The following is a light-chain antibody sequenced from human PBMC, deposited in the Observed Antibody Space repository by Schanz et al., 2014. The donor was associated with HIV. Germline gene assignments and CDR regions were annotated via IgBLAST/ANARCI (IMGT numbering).Light chain of an antibody. J-gene: IGKJ2*01. CDR2: ATS. CDR1: QRLSSSY. V-gene: IGKV3-20*01. Sequence: EIVLTQSPGSLSLSPGGRATLSCGASQRLSSSYLAWYQQKRDQPPRLVIYATSTRAAGIPDRFSGSGSGTSFTLTITSLQPDDFATYYCQQCVTYPYTFGQGTTLDIK. CDR3: QQCVTYPYT.